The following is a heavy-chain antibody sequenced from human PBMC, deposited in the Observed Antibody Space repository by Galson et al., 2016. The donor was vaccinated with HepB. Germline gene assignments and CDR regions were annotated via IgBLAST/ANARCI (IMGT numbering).Heavy chain of an antibody. D-gene: IGHD6-19*01. V-gene: IGHV4-39*01. J-gene: IGHJ3*01. CDR2: IYYSGTT. CDR1: GGSISSSYYY. CDR3: ARQDRAGLVNF. Sequence: SETLSLTCTVSGGSISSSYYYWAWIRQPPGKGLELIGSIYYSGTTHYNPSLQSRVTISVDTSKNQFSLRLTLVTAADTALYSCARQDRAGLVNFWGQGTMVTVSS.